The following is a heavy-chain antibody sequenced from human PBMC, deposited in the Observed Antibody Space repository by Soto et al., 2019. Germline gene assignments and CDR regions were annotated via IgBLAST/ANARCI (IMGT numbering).Heavy chain of an antibody. J-gene: IGHJ3*02. CDR3: ARARPQYYYGSGCYYKTGAFDI. Sequence: GASVKVSCKASGYTFTSYGISWVRQAPGQGLEWMGWISAYNGNTNYAQKLQGRVTMTTDTSTSTAYMELRSLRSDDTAVYYCARARPQYYYGSGCYYKTGAFDIWGQGTMVTVSS. D-gene: IGHD3-10*01. V-gene: IGHV1-18*01. CDR1: GYTFTSYG. CDR2: ISAYNGNT.